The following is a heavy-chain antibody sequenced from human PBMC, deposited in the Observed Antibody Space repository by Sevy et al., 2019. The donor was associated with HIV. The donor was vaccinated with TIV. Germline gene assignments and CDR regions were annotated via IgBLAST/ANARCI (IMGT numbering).Heavy chain of an antibody. CDR1: GGSITSLY. V-gene: IGHV4-59*08. CDR2: IYYNGHI. Sequence: SETLSLTCTVSGGSITSLYWNWIRQPPGKGLDWIANIYYNGHINYNPSLKSRVTLPLDTSKNQFSLRLSSVTAADTAMYYCAGENAWGRGYSWGQGSLVTVSS. D-gene: IGHD1-26*01. J-gene: IGHJ4*02. CDR3: AGENAWGRGYS.